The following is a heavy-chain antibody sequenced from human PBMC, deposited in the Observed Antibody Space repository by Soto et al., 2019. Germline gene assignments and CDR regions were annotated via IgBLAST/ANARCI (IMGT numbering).Heavy chain of an antibody. D-gene: IGHD3-22*01. CDR1: GYTFTGYY. V-gene: IGHV1-2*02. Sequence: ASVKVSCKASGYTFTGYYMHWVRQAPGQGLEWMGWINPNSGGTNYAQKFQGRVTMTRDTSISTAYMELSRLRSDDTAVYYCARDLNGYYYDSSGRRNWFDPWGQGTLVTVSS. CDR2: INPNSGGT. CDR3: ARDLNGYYYDSSGRRNWFDP. J-gene: IGHJ5*02.